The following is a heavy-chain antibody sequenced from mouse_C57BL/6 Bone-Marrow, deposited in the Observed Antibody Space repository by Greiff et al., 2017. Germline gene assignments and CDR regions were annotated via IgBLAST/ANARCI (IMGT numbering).Heavy chain of an antibody. CDR1: GYTFTDYE. D-gene: IGHD2-5*01. V-gene: IGHV1-15*01. J-gene: IGHJ3*01. CDR2: IDPETGST. Sequence: VQLQQSGAELVRPGASVTLSCKASGYTFTDYEMHWVKQTPVHGLEWIGAIDPETGSTAYNQKFKGKAILTADKSSSTAYMELRSLTSEDSAVYYCTRKEVAYYSNYDWFAYWGQGTLVTVSA. CDR3: TRKEVAYYSNYDWFAY.